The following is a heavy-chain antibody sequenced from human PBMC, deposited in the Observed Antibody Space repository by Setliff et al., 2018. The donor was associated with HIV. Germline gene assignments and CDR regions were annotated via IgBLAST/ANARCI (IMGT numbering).Heavy chain of an antibody. Sequence: ASVKVSCKASGYSFTSYGFTWVRQAPGQGLEWMGWISAHNGHTDYAQKFQDRVTMSTDTSTTTAFMELRSLISDDTAVYYCARSVPADGYAFDIWGQGTLVTVSS. CDR3: ARSVPADGYAFDI. CDR2: ISAHNGHT. CDR1: GYSFTSYG. D-gene: IGHD6-13*01. V-gene: IGHV1-18*01. J-gene: IGHJ3*02.